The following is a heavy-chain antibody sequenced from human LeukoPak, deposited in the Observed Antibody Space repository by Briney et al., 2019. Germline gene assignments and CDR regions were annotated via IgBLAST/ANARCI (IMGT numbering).Heavy chain of an antibody. CDR1: GDSISGRAYY. CDR3: SRERGFWSGYFRPRYFDY. CDR2: IHSSGTH. J-gene: IGHJ4*02. Sequence: SQTLSLTCTVSGDSISGRAYYWSWIRQPAGKGLEWIGRIHSSGTHSYNPSLKSRVSISVETSKNQFSLKLSSLTAADTAVYFFSRERGFWSGYFRPRYFDYWGQGTLVTV. V-gene: IGHV4-61*02. D-gene: IGHD3-3*01.